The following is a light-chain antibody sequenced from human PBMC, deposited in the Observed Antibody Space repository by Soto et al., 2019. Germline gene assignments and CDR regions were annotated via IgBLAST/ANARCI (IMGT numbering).Light chain of an antibody. CDR1: SSDVGSYNL. Sequence: QSVLTQPASVSGSPGQSITISCTGTSSDVGSYNLVSWYQQHPGIDPKLMIYEVNKRPSGVSSRFSGSKSGNTAALTISGLQAEGEAGYYCCSYAGSRTYYVVFGGGTKLTVL. CDR3: CSYAGSRTYYVV. J-gene: IGLJ2*01. V-gene: IGLV2-23*02. CDR2: EVN.